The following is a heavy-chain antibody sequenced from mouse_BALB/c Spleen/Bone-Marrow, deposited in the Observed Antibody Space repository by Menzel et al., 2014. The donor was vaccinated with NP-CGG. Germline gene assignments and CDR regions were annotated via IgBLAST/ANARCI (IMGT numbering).Heavy chain of an antibody. D-gene: IGHD2-1*01. CDR3: ARYGNYDAMDY. Sequence: QVQLQQSGAELVKPGASVKLPCKASGYTFTSYWMHWVKQRPGQGLEWIGEINPSNGRTNYNETFESKATLTVDKSSTTAYMQLSILTSDDSAVYYCARYGNYDAMDYWGQGTSVTVSS. J-gene: IGHJ4*01. V-gene: IGHV1S81*02. CDR2: INPSNGRT. CDR1: GYTFTSYW.